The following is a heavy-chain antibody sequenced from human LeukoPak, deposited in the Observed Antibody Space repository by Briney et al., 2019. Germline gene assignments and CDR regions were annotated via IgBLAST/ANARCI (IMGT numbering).Heavy chain of an antibody. CDR3: ARMRQQLVPWRTQFDY. D-gene: IGHD6-13*01. V-gene: IGHV4-59*01. CDR2: IYYSGST. CDR1: GGSFSSYY. J-gene: IGHJ4*02. Sequence: SETLSLTCTVSGGSFSSYYWSWIRQPPGKGLEWIGYIYYSGSTNYNPSLKSRVTISVDTSKNQFSLKLSSVTAADTAVYYCARMRQQLVPWRTQFDYWGQGTLVTVSS.